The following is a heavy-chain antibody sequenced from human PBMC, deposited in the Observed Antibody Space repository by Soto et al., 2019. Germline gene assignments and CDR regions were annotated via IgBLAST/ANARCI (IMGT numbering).Heavy chain of an antibody. CDR1: GGSISTSYY. Sequence: SETLSLTCIVSGGSISTSYYWGWIRQPPGKGLEWIGSIYYTGSTYDNPSLKSRVTLSVDTSKNQFSLRLSSVTAADTAVYYCARLLFDSSGYYWFDAWGQGTLVTVSS. D-gene: IGHD3-22*01. CDR3: ARLLFDSSGYYWFDA. J-gene: IGHJ5*02. V-gene: IGHV4-39*01. CDR2: IYYTGST.